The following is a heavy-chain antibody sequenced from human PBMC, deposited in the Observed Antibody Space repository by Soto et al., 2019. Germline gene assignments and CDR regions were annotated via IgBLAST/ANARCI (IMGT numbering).Heavy chain of an antibody. J-gene: IGHJ4*02. Sequence: TLSLTCSVSGGSIISYYWSWIRQPPGKGLEWIGYIYYSESTYYNPSLRSRVTISVDTSKNQFSLKLSSVTAADTAVYYCARYGSGECNRGSCYSPFVYWGQGTLVTVSS. CDR3: ARYGSGECNRGSCYSPFVY. CDR2: IYYSEST. CDR1: GGSIISYY. V-gene: IGHV4-30-4*01. D-gene: IGHD2-15*01.